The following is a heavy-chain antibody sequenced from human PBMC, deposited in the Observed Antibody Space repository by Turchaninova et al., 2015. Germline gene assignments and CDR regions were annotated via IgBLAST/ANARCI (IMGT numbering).Heavy chain of an antibody. CDR3: ARDILTGPNPLNWLDP. J-gene: IGHJ5*02. V-gene: IGHV3-33*01. D-gene: IGHD3-9*01. Sequence: GIGMHWVRQAPGKGLEWVAVIWYDGSHKYYVDSAKGRFTISRDNSENTLYLQMNSLRAEDTAVYYCARDILTGPNPLNWLDPWGQGTLVTVSS. CDR1: GIG. CDR2: IWYDGSHK.